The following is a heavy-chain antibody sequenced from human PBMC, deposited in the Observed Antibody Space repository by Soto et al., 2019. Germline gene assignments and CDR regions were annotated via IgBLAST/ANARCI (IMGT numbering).Heavy chain of an antibody. Sequence: GGSLRLSCAASGFTVSSNYMSWVRQAPGKGLEWVSVIYSGDSTYYADSVKGRFTISRGNSKNTLYLQMNSLRAEDTAVDYCARSPGRYCYWFDPRGQGTLVTVSS. D-gene: IGHD2-21*01. CDR1: GFTVSSNY. J-gene: IGHJ5*02. V-gene: IGHV3-66*01. CDR3: ARSPGRYCYWFDP. CDR2: IYSGDST.